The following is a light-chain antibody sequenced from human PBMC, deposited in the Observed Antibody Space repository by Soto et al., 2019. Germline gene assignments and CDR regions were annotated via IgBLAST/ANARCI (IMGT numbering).Light chain of an antibody. Sequence: EIVLTQSPGTLSLSPGERATLSCRASQSVSSNYLAWYQQKPGQAPRLLIYGASSRATGVPDRFSGSGSGTDFSLTISRLEPEDLAVYYCQHYGTSRVTFGPGTKVDIK. CDR2: GAS. CDR1: QSVSSNY. J-gene: IGKJ3*01. CDR3: QHYGTSRVT. V-gene: IGKV3-20*01.